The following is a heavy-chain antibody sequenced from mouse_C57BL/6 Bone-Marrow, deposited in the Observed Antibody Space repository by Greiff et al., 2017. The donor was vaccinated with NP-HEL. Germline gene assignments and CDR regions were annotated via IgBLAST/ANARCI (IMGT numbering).Heavy chain of an antibody. Sequence: EVQLQQSGAELVRPGASVKLSCTASGFNITDDYMHWVKQRPEQGLEWIGWIDPANGDTEYASKFQGKATITADTSSNTAYLQLSSLTSEDTAVYYCTRIYGSSHFDYWGQGTTLTVSS. CDR3: TRIYGSSHFDY. J-gene: IGHJ2*01. CDR1: GFNITDDY. CDR2: IDPANGDT. D-gene: IGHD1-1*01. V-gene: IGHV14-4*01.